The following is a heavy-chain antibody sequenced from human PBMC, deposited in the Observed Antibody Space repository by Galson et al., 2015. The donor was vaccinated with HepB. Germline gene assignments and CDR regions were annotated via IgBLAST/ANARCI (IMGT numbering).Heavy chain of an antibody. CDR2: INHSGST. Sequence: ETLSLTCAVYGGSFSGYYWSWIRQPPGKGLEWIGEINHSGSTNYNPSLKSRVTISVDTSKNQFSLKLSSVTAADTAVYYCARGPGIWYYFDYWGQGTLVTVSS. CDR1: GGSFSGYY. V-gene: IGHV4-34*01. CDR3: ARGPGIWYYFDY. D-gene: IGHD3-10*01. J-gene: IGHJ4*02.